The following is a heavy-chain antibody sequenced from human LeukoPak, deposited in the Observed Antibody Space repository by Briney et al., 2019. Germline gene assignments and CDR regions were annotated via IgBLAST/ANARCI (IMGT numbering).Heavy chain of an antibody. CDR3: AKDYYYDSSGYYPD. V-gene: IGHV3-30*18. Sequence: GGSLRLSCAASGFTFSSYGMHWVRQAPGKGLEWVAVISYDGSNKYYADSVKGRFTISRDNSKNTLYLQMNSLRAEDTAVYYCAKDYYYDSSGYYPDWGQGTLVTVSS. CDR2: ISYDGSNK. D-gene: IGHD3-22*01. J-gene: IGHJ4*02. CDR1: GFTFSSYG.